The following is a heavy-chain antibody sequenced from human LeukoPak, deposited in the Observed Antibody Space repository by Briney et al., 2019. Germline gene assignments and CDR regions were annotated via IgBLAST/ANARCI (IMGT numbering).Heavy chain of an antibody. V-gene: IGHV1-2*02. CDR2: INPNSGGT. D-gene: IGHD2-15*01. CDR1: GYTFTGYY. Sequence: ASVKVSCKAAGYTFTGYYMHWVRQAPGQGLEWMGWINPNSGGTNYAQKFQGRVTMTRDTSISTAYMELSRLRSDDTAVYYCARERTLTSCYDYWGQGTLVTVSS. CDR3: ARERTLTSCYDY. J-gene: IGHJ4*02.